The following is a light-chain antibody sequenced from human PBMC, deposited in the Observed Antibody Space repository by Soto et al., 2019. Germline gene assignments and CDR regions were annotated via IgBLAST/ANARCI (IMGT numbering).Light chain of an antibody. J-gene: IGLJ2*01. CDR3: SSYSGSNTFL. CDR2: EVT. CDR1: SSDIGAYNY. V-gene: IGLV2-8*01. Sequence: QSALTQPPSASGSLGQSITISCTGTSSDIGAYNYVSWYQQHPGKAPKLIIYEVTRRPSGVPDRFSGSKSGNTASLTVSGLQAEDETDYYCSSYSGSNTFLFGGGTKLTVL.